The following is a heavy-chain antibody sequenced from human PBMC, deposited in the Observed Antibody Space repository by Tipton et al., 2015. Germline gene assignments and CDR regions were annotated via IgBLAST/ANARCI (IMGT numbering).Heavy chain of an antibody. V-gene: IGHV1-2*02. CDR3: ARGGPTIWNWFDP. Sequence: QSGPEVKQPGASVKVSCKASGYIFNGYYIHWDRQAPGQGLEWMGWINPDSGDTDYGQKFKGRVSMTRDTSISTAYMELSRLTSDDTAVYYCARGGPTIWNWFDPWGQGTLVTVSS. CDR1: GYIFNGYY. D-gene: IGHD3-9*01. CDR2: INPDSGDT. J-gene: IGHJ5*02.